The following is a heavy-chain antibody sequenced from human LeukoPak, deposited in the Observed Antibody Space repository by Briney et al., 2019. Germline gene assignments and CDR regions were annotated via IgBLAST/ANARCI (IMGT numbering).Heavy chain of an antibody. CDR2: INPNSGGT. V-gene: IGHV1-2*02. CDR3: ARAVTNSGPPYYYYGMDV. D-gene: IGHD3-10*01. CDR1: GYTFTGYY. J-gene: IGHJ6*02. Sequence: ASVKVSCKASGYTFTGYYMHWVRQAPGQGLEWMGWINPNSGGTNYAQKFQGRVTMTRDTSISTAYMELSRLRSDDTAVYYCARAVTNSGPPYYYYGMDVWGQGTTVTVSS.